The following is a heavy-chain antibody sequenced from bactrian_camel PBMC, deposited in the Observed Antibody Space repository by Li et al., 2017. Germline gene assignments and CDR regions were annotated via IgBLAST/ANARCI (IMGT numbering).Heavy chain of an antibody. CDR2: ICARAGNS. V-gene: IGHV3S1*01. D-gene: IGHD3*01. CDR1: RYTVENKC. J-gene: IGHJ6*01. Sequence: VQLVESGGGSVPAGGSLRLSCVASRYTVENKCMAWFRPPPGKEREGVATICARAGNSYYADSVKGRFTLSQDNAGSTVTLQLNSLKTEDTAMYYCAQLSVRSCSGGNCFDFAYWGQGTQVTVS. CDR3: AQLSVRSCSGGNCFDFAY.